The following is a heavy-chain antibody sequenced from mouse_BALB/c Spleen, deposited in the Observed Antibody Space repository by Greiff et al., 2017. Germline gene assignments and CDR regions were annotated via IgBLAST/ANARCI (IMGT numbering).Heavy chain of an antibody. CDR3: AREGPGAMDY. Sequence: QVQLQQPGAELVKPGASVKLSCKASGYTFTSYWMHWVKLRPGQGLEWIGYINPSTGYTEYNQKFKDKATLTADKSSSTAYMQLSSLTSEDSAVYYCAREGPGAMDYWGQGTSVTVSS. CDR2: INPSTGYT. J-gene: IGHJ4*01. CDR1: GYTFTSYW. D-gene: IGHD3-3*01. V-gene: IGHV1-7*01.